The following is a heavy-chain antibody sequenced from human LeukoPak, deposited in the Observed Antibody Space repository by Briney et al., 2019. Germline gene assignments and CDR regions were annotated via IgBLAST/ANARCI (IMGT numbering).Heavy chain of an antibody. CDR1: GYSISRGYY. CDR3: ARHAYDILTGYYYFDY. V-gene: IGHV4-38-2*02. Sequence: KPSETLSLTCTVSGYSISRGYYWGWIRQPPGKGLEWIGSIYHSGKTYYNPSLKSRVTISVDTSKNQFSLKLSSVTAADTAVYYCARHAYDILTGYYYFDYWGQGTLVTVSS. CDR2: IYHSGKT. D-gene: IGHD3-9*01. J-gene: IGHJ4*02.